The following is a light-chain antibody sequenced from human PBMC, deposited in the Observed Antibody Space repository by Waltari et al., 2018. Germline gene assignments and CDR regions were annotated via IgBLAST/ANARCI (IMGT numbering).Light chain of an antibody. J-gene: IGLJ3*02. V-gene: IGLV2-23*01. CDR2: EGS. CDR1: SSAVGRYDL. CDR3: CSYAGSGTWV. Sequence: QSALTQPASVSGSPGQSITISCTGTSSAVGRYDLVPWYQHHPGKAPKLMIYEGSKRPSGVSNRFSGSKSGDTASLTISGLQAEDETDYYCCSYAGSGTWVFGGGTKLTVL.